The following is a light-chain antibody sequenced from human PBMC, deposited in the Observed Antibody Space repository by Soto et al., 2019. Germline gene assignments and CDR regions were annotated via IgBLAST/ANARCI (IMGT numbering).Light chain of an antibody. CDR1: QTVSNSY. CDR3: QQFGSSRLT. CDR2: GAS. J-gene: IGKJ4*01. Sequence: EIVLTQSPGTLSLSPGERATLSCRASQTVSNSYLAWYQQKPGQAHRLLIYGASTRATGVPDRFSGSGSGTDFTLTISRLEPEDFAVYYCQQFGSSRLTFGGGTKVEI. V-gene: IGKV3-20*01.